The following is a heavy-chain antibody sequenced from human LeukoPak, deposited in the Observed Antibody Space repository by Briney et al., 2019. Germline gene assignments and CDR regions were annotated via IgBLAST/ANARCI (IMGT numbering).Heavy chain of an antibody. D-gene: IGHD3-10*01. V-gene: IGHV4-39*07. CDR3: TRDRQLEWFYL. Sequence: PSETLSLTCSVSGDSISRSSYYWGWIRQPPGEGLEWIGTIYYDGSTYHNPSLKSRVTISVDASKNQLSLKLRSVTAADTAVYYCTRDRQLEWFYLWGQGTLVTVSS. CDR1: GDSISRSSYY. J-gene: IGHJ5*01. CDR2: IYYDGST.